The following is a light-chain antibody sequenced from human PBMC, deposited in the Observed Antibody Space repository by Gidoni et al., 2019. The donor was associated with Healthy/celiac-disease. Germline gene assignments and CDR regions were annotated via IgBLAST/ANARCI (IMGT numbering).Light chain of an antibody. CDR1: QSVSSN. CDR2: GAS. J-gene: IGKJ2*01. V-gene: IGKV3-15*01. CDR3: QQYNNWPPYT. Sequence: EIVMTQSPATLSVYPGERATLPCRASQSVSSNLACYQQKPGQAPRLLIYGASTRANSIPARFSGGGSGTEFTLTISSLQSEDFAVYYCQQYNNWPPYTFGQGTKLEIK.